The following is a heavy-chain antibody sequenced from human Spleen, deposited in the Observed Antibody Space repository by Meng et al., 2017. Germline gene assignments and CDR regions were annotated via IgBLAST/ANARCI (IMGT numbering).Heavy chain of an antibody. CDR3: AKDHQWFGE. D-gene: IGHD3-10*01. V-gene: IGHV3-53*01. J-gene: IGHJ4*02. CDR2: IYSGGST. CDR1: GFTVSSNY. Sequence: GESLKISCAASGFTVSSNYMSWVRQAPGKGLEWVSVIYSGGSTYYADSVKGRFTISRDNSKNTLYLQMDSLRVEDTAVYYCAKDHQWFGEWGQGTLVTVSS.